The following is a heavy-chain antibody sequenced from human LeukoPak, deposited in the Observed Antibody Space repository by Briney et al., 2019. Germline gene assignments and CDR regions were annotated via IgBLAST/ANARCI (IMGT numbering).Heavy chain of an antibody. CDR3: ATGGYCGGDCSIPAFGY. CDR1: GYTFSSYE. Sequence: GASVKVSCKASGYTFSSYEISWLRQAPGQGLEWMGWVSPYNGHTNYIQKFQGRVTMTTDTSTNTAYIELRSLRSDDTAVYYCATGGYCGGDCSIPAFGYWGHGTLVTVSS. D-gene: IGHD2-21*01. CDR2: VSPYNGHT. V-gene: IGHV1-18*01. J-gene: IGHJ4*01.